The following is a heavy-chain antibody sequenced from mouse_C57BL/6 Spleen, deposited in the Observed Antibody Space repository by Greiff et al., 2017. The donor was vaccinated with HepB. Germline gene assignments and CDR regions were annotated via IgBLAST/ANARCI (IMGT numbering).Heavy chain of an antibody. V-gene: IGHV1-81*01. CDR3: ARGGYGNYGGY. D-gene: IGHD2-1*01. CDR2: IYPRSGNT. Sequence: VQLQQSGAELARPGASVKLSCKASGYTFTSYGISWVKQRTGQGLEWIGEIYPRSGNTYYNEKFKGKATLTADKSSSTAYMELRSLTSEDSAVYFCARGGYGNYGGYWGQGTTLTVSS. J-gene: IGHJ2*01. CDR1: GYTFTSYG.